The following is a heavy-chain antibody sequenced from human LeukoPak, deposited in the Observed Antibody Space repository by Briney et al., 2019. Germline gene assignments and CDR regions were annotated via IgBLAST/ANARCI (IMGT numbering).Heavy chain of an antibody. V-gene: IGHV4-34*01. Sequence: SETLSLTCAVYWGSFRGYYWSWIRQPPRKGLEGIAEINHSGTTNSSPSLKSRVNISVDISKNQFSLKLSSVTAADTAVYYCARVLWFGERGLFDPWGQGTLVTVSS. D-gene: IGHD3-10*01. CDR2: INHSGTT. CDR1: WGSFRGYY. J-gene: IGHJ5*02. CDR3: ARVLWFGERGLFDP.